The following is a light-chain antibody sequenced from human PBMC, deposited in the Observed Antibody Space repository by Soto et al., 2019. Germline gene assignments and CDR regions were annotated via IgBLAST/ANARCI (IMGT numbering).Light chain of an antibody. CDR1: ALPKQY. CDR2: KDS. J-gene: IGLJ2*01. Sequence: SYELTQPPSVSVSPGQTARITCSGDALPKQYAYWYQQKPGQAPVLVIYKDSERPSGIPERFSGSKSGTSASLAISGLQSEDEADYYCAAWDDSLNGPVFGGGTKLTVL. CDR3: AAWDDSLNGPV. V-gene: IGLV3-25*02.